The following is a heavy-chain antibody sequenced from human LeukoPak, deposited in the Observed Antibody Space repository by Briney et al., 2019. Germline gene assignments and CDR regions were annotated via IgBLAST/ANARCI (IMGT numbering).Heavy chain of an antibody. Sequence: GGSLRLSCAASGFTFSSYGMHWVRQAPGKGLEWVAFIRYDGSNKYYADSVKGRFTISRDNSKNTLYLQMNSLRAEDTAVYDCXKAXVRGVRSVAFDIWGQGTMVTVSS. D-gene: IGHD3-10*01. CDR2: IRYDGSNK. CDR1: GFTFSSYG. CDR3: XKAXVRGVRSVAFDI. J-gene: IGHJ3*02. V-gene: IGHV3-30*02.